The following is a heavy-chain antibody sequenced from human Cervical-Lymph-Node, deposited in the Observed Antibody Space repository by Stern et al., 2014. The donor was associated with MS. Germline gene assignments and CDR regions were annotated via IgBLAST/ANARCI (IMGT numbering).Heavy chain of an antibody. CDR1: GYSFTKSW. CDR3: ARLKGSLTRGTYFDF. CDR2: IYPGDSDT. V-gene: IGHV5-51*04. D-gene: IGHD4-17*01. J-gene: IGHJ4*02. Sequence: EVQLVESGAEVEKPGDSLKISCKGSGYSFTKSWIGWVRQMPGKGLEWMGFIYPGDSDTRYSPSFQGQVTISADKPINTAYLQWSSLKASDTAIYYCARLKGSLTRGTYFDFWGQGTLVSVSS.